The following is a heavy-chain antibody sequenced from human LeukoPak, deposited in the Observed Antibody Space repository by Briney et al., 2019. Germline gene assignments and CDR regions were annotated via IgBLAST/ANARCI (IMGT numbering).Heavy chain of an antibody. CDR1: GYTFTSYY. CDR3: ARGGFVTMVRGEPYYYYMDV. V-gene: IGHV1-46*01. D-gene: IGHD3-10*01. J-gene: IGHJ6*03. CDR2: INPSGGST. Sequence: ASVKVSCKASGYTFTSYYMHWVRQAPGQGLEWMGIINPSGGSTSYAQKLQGRVTMTTDTSTSTAYMELRSLRSDDTAVYYCARGGFVTMVRGEPYYYYMDVWGKGTTVTISS.